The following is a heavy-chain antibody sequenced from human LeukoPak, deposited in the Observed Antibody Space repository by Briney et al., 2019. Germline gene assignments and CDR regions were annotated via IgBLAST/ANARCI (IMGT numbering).Heavy chain of an antibody. D-gene: IGHD6-13*01. J-gene: IGHJ5*02. CDR1: GGSFSGYY. CDR2: INHSGST. V-gene: IGHV4-34*01. CDR3: AREANIATAIDWFDP. Sequence: PSETLSLTCAVYGGSFSGYYWSWIRQPPGKGLEWIGEINHSGSTNYNPSLKSRVTISVDTSKNQFSLKLSSVTAADTAVYYCAREANIATAIDWFDPWGQGTLVTVSS.